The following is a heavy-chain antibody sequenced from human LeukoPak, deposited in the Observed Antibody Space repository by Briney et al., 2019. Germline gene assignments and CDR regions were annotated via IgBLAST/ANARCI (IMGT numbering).Heavy chain of an antibody. CDR2: ISTYNGNT. V-gene: IGHV1-18*01. D-gene: IGHD3-22*01. CDR3: ARGGVGGGYYLYYFDY. Sequence: GASVKVSCKASGYTFTSYGISWVRQAPGQGLEWMGWISTYNGNTNYAQKLQGRVTLTRDTSTSTAYMELRSLRPDDTAVYYCARGGVGGGYYLYYFDYWAREPWSPSPQ. J-gene: IGHJ4*02. CDR1: GYTFTSYG.